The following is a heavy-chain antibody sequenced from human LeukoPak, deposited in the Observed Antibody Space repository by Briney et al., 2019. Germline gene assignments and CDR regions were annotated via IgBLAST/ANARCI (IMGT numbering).Heavy chain of an antibody. CDR3: ARALYYDFWSGPYYFDY. J-gene: IGHJ4*02. D-gene: IGHD3-3*01. CDR1: GGSISSGGYY. CDR2: IYHSGST. Sequence: SETLSLTSTVSGGSISSGGYYWSWIRQPPGKGLEWTGYIYHSGSTYYNPSLKSRVTISVDRSKNQFSLKLSSVTAADTAVYYCARALYYDFWSGPYYFDYWGQGTLVTVSS. V-gene: IGHV4-30-2*01.